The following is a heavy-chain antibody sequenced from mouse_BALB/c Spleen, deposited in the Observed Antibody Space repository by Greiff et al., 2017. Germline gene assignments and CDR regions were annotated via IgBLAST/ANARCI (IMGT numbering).Heavy chain of an antibody. CDR1: VYTFTSYW. J-gene: IGHJ2*01. CDR3: ARHNYAYFDY. D-gene: IGHD1-2*01. CDR2: IYPGDGDT. V-gene: IGHV1-87*01. Sequence: VQLQESGAELARPGASVKLSCKASVYTFTSYWMQWVKQRPGQGLEWIGAIYPGDGDTRYTQKFKGKATLTADKSSSTAYMQLSSLASEDSAVYYCARHNYAYFDYWGQGTTLTVSS.